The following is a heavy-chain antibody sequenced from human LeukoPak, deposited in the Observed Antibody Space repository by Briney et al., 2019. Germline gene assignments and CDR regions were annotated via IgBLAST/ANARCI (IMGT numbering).Heavy chain of an antibody. J-gene: IGHJ5*02. V-gene: IGHV1-46*01. CDR1: GYTFTNYY. CDR2: INPTGGST. D-gene: IGHD4-17*01. Sequence: ASVKVSCKASGYTFTNYYMHWVRQAPGQGLERMGIINPTGGSTSYAQEFQGRVTMTRDTSTSTVYMELSSLRSEDTAVYYCARGNRVGELDPWGQGTLVTVSS. CDR3: ARGNRVGELDP.